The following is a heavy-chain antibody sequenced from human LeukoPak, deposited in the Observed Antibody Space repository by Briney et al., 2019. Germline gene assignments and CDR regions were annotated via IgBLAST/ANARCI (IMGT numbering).Heavy chain of an antibody. CDR2: ISGSGGST. CDR3: AKMDYYDSSGYPPVDY. Sequence: GGSLRLSCAASGFTFSSYAMSWVRQAPGKGLEGVSAISGSGGSTYYADSVKGRFTISRDNSKNTLYLQMNSLRAEDTAVYYCAKMDYYDSSGYPPVDYWGQGTLVTVSS. CDR1: GFTFSSYA. D-gene: IGHD3-22*01. J-gene: IGHJ4*02. V-gene: IGHV3-23*01.